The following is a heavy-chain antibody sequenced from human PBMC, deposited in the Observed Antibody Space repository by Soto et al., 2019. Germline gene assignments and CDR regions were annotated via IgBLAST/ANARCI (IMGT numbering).Heavy chain of an antibody. CDR2: ISWDGGST. J-gene: IGHJ6*02. D-gene: IGHD6-19*01. Sequence: GSLRLSCAASGFTFDDYTMHWVRQAPGKGLEWVSLISWDGGSTYYADSVKGRFTISRDNSKNSLYLQMNSLRTEDTALYYCAKANSVAEYYYYYGMDVWGQGTTVTVSS. CDR1: GFTFDDYT. CDR3: AKANSVAEYYYYYGMDV. V-gene: IGHV3-43*01.